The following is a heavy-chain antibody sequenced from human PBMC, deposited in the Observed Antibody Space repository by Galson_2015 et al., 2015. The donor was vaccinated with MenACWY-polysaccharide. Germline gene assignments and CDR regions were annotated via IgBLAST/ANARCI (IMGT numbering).Heavy chain of an antibody. D-gene: IGHD2/OR15-2a*01. J-gene: IGHJ6*02. Sequence: SLRLSCAASGFTFSSYAMHWVRQAPGKGLEWVAVISYDATNKYYADSVKGRSTISRNNSNNALYLQMNSLGPEDTALYYCTRSYCERTTCYGMDVWGQGTTVTVSS. V-gene: IGHV3-30-3*01. CDR3: TRSYCERTTCYGMDV. CDR1: GFTFSSYA. CDR2: ISYDATNK.